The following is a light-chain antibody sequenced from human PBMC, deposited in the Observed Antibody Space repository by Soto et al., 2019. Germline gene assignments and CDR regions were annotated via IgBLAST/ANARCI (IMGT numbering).Light chain of an antibody. J-gene: IGKJ1*01. Sequence: DIQMTQSPSSLSASVGDRVTITCRASQTISTYLSWYQQKSGKAPKLLIYAASTLQSGVPSRFSGSGSGTDFTLTISSLQPEDFATYHCQQSYSSPRTFGQGTKVDNK. CDR2: AAS. V-gene: IGKV1-39*01. CDR3: QQSYSSPRT. CDR1: QTISTY.